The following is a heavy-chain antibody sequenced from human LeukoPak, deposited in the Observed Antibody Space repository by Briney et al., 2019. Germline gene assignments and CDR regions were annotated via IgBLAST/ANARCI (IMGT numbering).Heavy chain of an antibody. Sequence: PSETLSLTCTVSDGSISSSSYYWGWIRQPPGKGLEWLGSIYYSGSTYYNPSLKSRVTISVDTSKNQFSLKLSAVTAADTSVYYGARRQGYQLLDFEYWGQGTLVSVSS. V-gene: IGHV4-39*01. J-gene: IGHJ4*02. CDR2: IYYSGST. CDR3: ARRQGYQLLDFEY. D-gene: IGHD2-2*01. CDR1: DGSISSSSYY.